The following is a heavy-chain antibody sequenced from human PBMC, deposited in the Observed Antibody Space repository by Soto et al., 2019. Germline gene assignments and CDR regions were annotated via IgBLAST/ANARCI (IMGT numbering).Heavy chain of an antibody. J-gene: IGHJ4*02. CDR3: ARDLFPYGDYFGYFDY. Sequence: EVQLVESGGGLVQPGGSLRLSCAASGFTVSSNYMSWVRQAPGKGLEWVSVIYSGGSTYYADSVKGRFTISRDNSKNPLYLQMNSLRAEDTAVYYCARDLFPYGDYFGYFDYWGQGTLVTVSS. D-gene: IGHD4-17*01. CDR2: IYSGGST. CDR1: GFTVSSNY. V-gene: IGHV3-66*01.